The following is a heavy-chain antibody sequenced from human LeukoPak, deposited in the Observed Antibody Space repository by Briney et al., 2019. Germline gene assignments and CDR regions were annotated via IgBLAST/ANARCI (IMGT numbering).Heavy chain of an antibody. Sequence: GGSLRLSCAASGFTFSSYAMSWVRQAPGKGLEWGSAISGSGGSTYYADSVKGRFTISRDNSKNTLYLQMNSLRAEDTAVYYCAKDLSAGYYGMDVWGQGTTVTVSS. CDR1: GFTFSSYA. J-gene: IGHJ6*02. V-gene: IGHV3-23*01. CDR3: AKDLSAGYYGMDV. CDR2: ISGSGGST. D-gene: IGHD3-3*01.